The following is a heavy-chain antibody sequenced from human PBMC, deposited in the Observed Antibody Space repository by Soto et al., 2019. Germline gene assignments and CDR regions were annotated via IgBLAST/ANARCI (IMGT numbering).Heavy chain of an antibody. CDR2: IIPIFSSR. V-gene: IGHV1-69*01. J-gene: IGHJ6*02. CDR1: RYTFNKYA. D-gene: IGHD3-16*01. CDR3: ARGETYLGV. Sequence: QVQLVQSGAEVKNPGSSVKVSCKTSRYTFNKYAFNWVRQAPGQSLEWMGWIIPIFSSRNYAEKFQGRVTITADDSTSTAYMELRSLRFEDTAVYYCARGETYLGVWGQGTTVTVSS.